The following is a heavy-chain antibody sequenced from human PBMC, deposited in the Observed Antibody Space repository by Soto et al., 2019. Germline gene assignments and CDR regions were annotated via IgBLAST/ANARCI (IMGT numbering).Heavy chain of an antibody. CDR1: GFTFSDYY. CDR3: ATDLEMRSRPAGVMDTDYYYGMDV. CDR2: ISSSSSYT. D-gene: IGHD3-16*01. J-gene: IGHJ6*02. V-gene: IGHV3-11*06. Sequence: GGSLRLSCAASGFTFSDYYMSWIRQAPGKGLEWVSYISSSSSYTNYADSVKGRFTISRDNAKNSLYLQMNSLRAEDTAVYYCATDLEMRSRPAGVMDTDYYYGMDVWGQGTTVTVSS.